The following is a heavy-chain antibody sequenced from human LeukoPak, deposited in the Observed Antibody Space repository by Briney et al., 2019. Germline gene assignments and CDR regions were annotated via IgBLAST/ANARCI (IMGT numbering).Heavy chain of an antibody. CDR2: IYDSGST. CDR1: GFIFSIYN. Sequence: GSLRLSCAASGFIFSIYNMNWVRQPPGKGLEWIGSIYDSGSTYYNPSLKSRVTISVDTSKNQFSLKLNSVTAADTAVYYCARHYGPWGQGTLVTVSS. D-gene: IGHD3-10*01. CDR3: ARHYGP. V-gene: IGHV4-39*01. J-gene: IGHJ5*02.